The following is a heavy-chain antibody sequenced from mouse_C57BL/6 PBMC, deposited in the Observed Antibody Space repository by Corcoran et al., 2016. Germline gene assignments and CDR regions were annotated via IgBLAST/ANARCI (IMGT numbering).Heavy chain of an antibody. J-gene: IGHJ4*01. Sequence: QNQLVQSGHELKKPGETVKISCKASGYTFTTYGMSWVKQAPGKGLKWMGWINTYSGVPTYADDFKGRFAFSLETSASTAYLQINNLKNEDTATYFCARVYDGYYRAMDYWGQGTSVTVSS. CDR3: ARVYDGYYRAMDY. CDR1: GYTFTTYG. D-gene: IGHD2-3*01. V-gene: IGHV9-3*01. CDR2: INTYSGVP.